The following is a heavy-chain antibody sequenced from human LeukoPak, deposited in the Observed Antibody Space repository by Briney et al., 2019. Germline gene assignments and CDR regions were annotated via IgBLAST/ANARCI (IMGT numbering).Heavy chain of an antibody. CDR2: ISYDGSNK. CDR1: GFTFSSYA. CDR3: ATNYGDYDRAEYSQH. V-gene: IGHV3-30-3*01. J-gene: IGHJ1*01. Sequence: PGRSLRLSCAASGFTFSSYAMHWVRQAPGKGLEWVAVISYDGSNKYYADSVKGRFTISRDNSKNTLYLQMNSLRAEDTAVYYCATNYGDYDRAEYSQHWGQGTLVTVSS. D-gene: IGHD4-17*01.